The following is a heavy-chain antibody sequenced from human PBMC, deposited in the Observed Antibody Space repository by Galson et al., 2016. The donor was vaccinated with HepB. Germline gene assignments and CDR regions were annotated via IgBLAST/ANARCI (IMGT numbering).Heavy chain of an antibody. J-gene: IGHJ3*02. CDR3: VRGRTYSGSYLDAFDI. CDR1: GFTFSRYE. V-gene: IGHV3-48*03. Sequence: SLRLSCAASGFTFSRYEMNWVRQAPGKGLEWVSYISSSGTTIYYADSVKGRFTISRDNAKNSLYLQMNSLRAEDTAVYYCVRGRTYSGSYLDAFDIWGQGTMVTVSS. CDR2: ISSSGTTI. D-gene: IGHD1-26*01.